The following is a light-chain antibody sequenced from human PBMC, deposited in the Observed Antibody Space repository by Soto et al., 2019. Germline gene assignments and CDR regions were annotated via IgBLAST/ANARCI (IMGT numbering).Light chain of an antibody. CDR1: SSDVGGYNY. CDR3: SSYTITSTYV. V-gene: IGLV2-14*01. J-gene: IGLJ1*01. Sequence: QSALTQPASVSGSPGQSITISCTGTSSDVGGYNYASWYQQHPGKAPKLMIYEVSDRPSGVSNRFSGSKSGNTASLTISGLQAEDEADYYCSSYTITSTYVFGTGTKVTVL. CDR2: EVS.